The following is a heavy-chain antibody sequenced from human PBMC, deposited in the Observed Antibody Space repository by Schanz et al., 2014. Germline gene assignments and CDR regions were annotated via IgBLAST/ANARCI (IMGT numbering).Heavy chain of an antibody. CDR1: GFTFSSYG. J-gene: IGHJ3*02. CDR2: IWYDGNNK. V-gene: IGHV3-33*01. D-gene: IGHD4-17*01. Sequence: QVQLVESGGGVVQPGRSLRLSCAASGFTFSSYGMHWVRQAPGKGLEWVAVIWYDGNNKIYADSVKGRFITFRDNSKXXXXXQMNSLRDDDXXXXXXXKDMHTDYGGKPQAFDIWGQGTMVTVSS. CDR3: XKDMHTDYGGKPQAFDI.